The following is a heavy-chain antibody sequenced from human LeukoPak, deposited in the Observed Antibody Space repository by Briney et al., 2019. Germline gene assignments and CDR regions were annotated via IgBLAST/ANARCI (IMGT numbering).Heavy chain of an antibody. Sequence: ASVKVSCKASGYTFTGYYMHWVRQAPGQGLEWMGWINPNSGGTNYAQKFQGRVTLTRDTSINTAYMELSRLRSDDTAVYYCARVLRYYDILSKPFDYWGQGTLVTVSS. D-gene: IGHD3-9*01. V-gene: IGHV1-2*02. CDR2: INPNSGGT. CDR3: ARVLRYYDILSKPFDY. CDR1: GYTFTGYY. J-gene: IGHJ4*02.